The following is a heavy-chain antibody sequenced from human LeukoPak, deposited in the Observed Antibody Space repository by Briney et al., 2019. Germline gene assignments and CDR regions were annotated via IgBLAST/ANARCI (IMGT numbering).Heavy chain of an antibody. D-gene: IGHD5-18*01. CDR1: GFTLGSHD. CDR2: VSSGFHA. J-gene: IGHJ4*02. Sequence: GRSLRLSCAASGFTLGSHDMHWVRQIPGQGLEWVAAVSSGFHAFFADSVQGRFTVSREDARNSLYLQMNSLRAGDTAVYYCVREARGYHYTYFDYWGQGTLVTVSS. V-gene: IGHV3-13*01. CDR3: VREARGYHYTYFDY.